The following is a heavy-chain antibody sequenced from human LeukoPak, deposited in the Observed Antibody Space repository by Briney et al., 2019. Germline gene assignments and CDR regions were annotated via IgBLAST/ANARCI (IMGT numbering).Heavy chain of an antibody. V-gene: IGHV4-59*12. CDR3: SRAYYYGSGRVGWFDP. CDR1: GGSISSYY. D-gene: IGHD3-10*01. CDR2: IYYSGST. J-gene: IGHJ5*02. Sequence: SETLSLTCTVSGGSISSYYWSWIRQPPGKGLEWIGYIYYSGSTNYNPSLKSRVTISVDTSKNQFSLKLISVTGADTAVYYCSRAYYYGSGRVGWFDPWGQGTLVTVSS.